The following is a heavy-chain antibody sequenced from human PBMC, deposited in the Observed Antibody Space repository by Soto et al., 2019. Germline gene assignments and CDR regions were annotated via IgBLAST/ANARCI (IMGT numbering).Heavy chain of an antibody. CDR3: ARDYTGRGYFDH. J-gene: IGHJ4*02. CDR2: INTYSDRT. V-gene: IGHV1-18*04. D-gene: IGHD2-8*02. CDR1: GYTFINYG. Sequence: GASVKVSCKASGYTFINYGISWVRQAPGQGLEWLGRINTYSDRTNYAQEFRGRVSMTTEKSTSTVYMELRSLRSGDTALYYCARDYTGRGYFDHWGQGSLVTVSS.